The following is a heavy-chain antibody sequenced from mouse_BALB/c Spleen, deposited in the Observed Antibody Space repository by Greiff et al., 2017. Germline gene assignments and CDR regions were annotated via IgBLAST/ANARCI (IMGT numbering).Heavy chain of an antibody. CDR1: GFNIKDTY. Sequence: EVQLQQSGAELVKPGASVKLSCTASGFNIKDTYMHWVKQRPEQGLEWIGRIDPANGNTKYDPKFQGKATITADTSSNTAYLQLSSLTSEDTAAYYCASYDGYSMDYWGQGTSVTVSS. CDR2: IDPANGNT. CDR3: ASYDGYSMDY. V-gene: IGHV14-3*02. D-gene: IGHD2-3*01. J-gene: IGHJ4*01.